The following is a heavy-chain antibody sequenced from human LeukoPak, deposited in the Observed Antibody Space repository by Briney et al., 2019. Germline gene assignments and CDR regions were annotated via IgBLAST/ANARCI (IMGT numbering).Heavy chain of an antibody. Sequence: GGSLRLSCAASEFSFDDYGLSWVRQAPGKGLEWVSGINWNGHSTSYADSVKGRFTISRDNAKNSLYLQMTSLGVDDTAVYYCARDRVEGVASVGLFDYWGQGALVAVSS. J-gene: IGHJ4*02. CDR1: EFSFDDYG. CDR2: INWNGHST. CDR3: ARDRVEGVASVGLFDY. D-gene: IGHD2-15*01. V-gene: IGHV3-20*04.